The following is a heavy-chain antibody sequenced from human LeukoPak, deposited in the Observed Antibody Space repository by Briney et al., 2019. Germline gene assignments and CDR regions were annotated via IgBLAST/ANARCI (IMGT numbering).Heavy chain of an antibody. CDR2: IYYSGSS. CDR1: GGSISSGDYY. V-gene: IGHV4-31*03. Sequence: SETLSLTCTVSGGSISSGDYYWSWIRQHPGKGLEWIGYIYYSGSSYYNPSLRSRVTISVDTSKNHFSLKLSSVTAADTAVYYCARNRDGYNSFDYWGQGTLVTVSS. D-gene: IGHD5-24*01. J-gene: IGHJ4*02. CDR3: ARNRDGYNSFDY.